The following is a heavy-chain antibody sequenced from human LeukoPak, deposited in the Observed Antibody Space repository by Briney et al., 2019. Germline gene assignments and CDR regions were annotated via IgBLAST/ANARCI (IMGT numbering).Heavy chain of an antibody. CDR3: ARDSLHYYSYYMDV. J-gene: IGHJ6*03. CDR1: GGSISSYY. Sequence: SETLSLTCSVSGGSISSYYWSWIRQPAGKGLEWIGRIYNTGSTNYNPSLKSRVTMSVDTSKNQFSLKLNSVTAADTAVYYCARDSLHYYSYYMDVWGKGTTVTVSS. CDR2: IYNTGST. V-gene: IGHV4-4*07.